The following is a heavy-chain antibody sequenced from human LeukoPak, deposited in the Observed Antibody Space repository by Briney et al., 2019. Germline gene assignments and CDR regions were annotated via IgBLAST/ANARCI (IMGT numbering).Heavy chain of an antibody. CDR1: VGSISSDSYS. Sequence: SETLSLTCTVSVGSISSDSYSWGWIRQPPGRGLEWSGNIFYSGSTYYNPSLKSRVTISVDTSNNQYSLKLSYVPANYALLYPWTMRTRGGGEPYYYYYMDVWGKGTTVTVSS. J-gene: IGHJ6*03. CDR2: IFYSGST. CDR3: TMRTRGGGEPYYYYYMDV. D-gene: IGHD1-1*01. V-gene: IGHV4-39*01.